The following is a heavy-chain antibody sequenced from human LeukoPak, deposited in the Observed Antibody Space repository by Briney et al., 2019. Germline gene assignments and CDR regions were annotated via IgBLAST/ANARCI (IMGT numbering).Heavy chain of an antibody. CDR3: ARDYQGGYGDKTVDY. CDR2: IYYSGST. CDR1: GGSISSYY. V-gene: IGHV4-39*07. Sequence: SETLSLTCTVSGGSISSYYWGWIRQPPGKGLEWIGSIYYSGSTYYNPSLKSRVTISVDPSKNQFSLKLSSVTAADTAVYYCARDYQGGYGDKTVDYWGQGTLVTVSS. J-gene: IGHJ4*02. D-gene: IGHD5-18*01.